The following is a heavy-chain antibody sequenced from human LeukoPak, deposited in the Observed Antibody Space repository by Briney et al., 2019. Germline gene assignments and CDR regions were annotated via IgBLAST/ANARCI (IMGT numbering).Heavy chain of an antibody. V-gene: IGHV1-2*02. CDR2: INPNSGGT. CDR1: GYTFTGYY. CDR3: ARSVRHLNYYDSSGYFGY. D-gene: IGHD3-22*01. J-gene: IGHJ4*02. Sequence: ASVKVSCKASGYTFTGYYMHWVRQAPGQGLEWMGWINPNSGGTNYAQKFQGRVTMTRDTSISTAYMELSRLRSDDTAVYYCARSVRHLNYYDSSGYFGYWGQGTLVTVSS.